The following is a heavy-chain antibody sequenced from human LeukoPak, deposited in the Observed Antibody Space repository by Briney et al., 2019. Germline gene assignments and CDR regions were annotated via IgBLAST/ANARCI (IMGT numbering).Heavy chain of an antibody. Sequence: SETLSLTCTVSGYSISSGYYWSWIRQPPGKGLEWIGEINHSGSTNYNPSLKSRVTISVDTSKNQFSLKLSSVTAADTAVYYCARHGITYYYYYMDVWGKGTTVTISS. CDR1: GYSISSGYY. CDR3: ARHGITYYYYYMDV. D-gene: IGHD3-10*01. CDR2: INHSGST. J-gene: IGHJ6*03. V-gene: IGHV4-38-2*02.